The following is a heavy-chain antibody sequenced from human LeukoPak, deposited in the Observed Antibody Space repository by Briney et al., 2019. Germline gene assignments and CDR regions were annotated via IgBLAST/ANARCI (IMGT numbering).Heavy chain of an antibody. Sequence: ASVKVSCKASGYTFTSYDINWVRQATGQGLEWMGWMNPNSGNTGYAQKFQGRVTMTRNTSISTAYMEPSSLRSEDTAVYYCARGRRITIFGVVILGCYMDVWGKGTTVTVSS. CDR1: GYTFTSYD. CDR3: ARGRRITIFGVVILGCYMDV. V-gene: IGHV1-8*01. D-gene: IGHD3-3*01. CDR2: MNPNSGNT. J-gene: IGHJ6*03.